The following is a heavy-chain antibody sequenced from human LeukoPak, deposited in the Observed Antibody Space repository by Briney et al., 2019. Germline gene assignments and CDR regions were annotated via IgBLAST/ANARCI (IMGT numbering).Heavy chain of an antibody. CDR3: ARDPGYSSGWYDY. CDR2: IGTAGDT. J-gene: IGHJ4*02. Sequence: GGSLRLSCATSAFTFSSYWMHWVRQATGKGLEWASAIGTAGDTYYPGSVKGRFTISRENAKNSLYLQMNSLRAEDTAVYYCARDPGYSSGWYDYWGQGTLVTVSS. V-gene: IGHV3-13*01. D-gene: IGHD6-19*01. CDR1: AFTFSSYW.